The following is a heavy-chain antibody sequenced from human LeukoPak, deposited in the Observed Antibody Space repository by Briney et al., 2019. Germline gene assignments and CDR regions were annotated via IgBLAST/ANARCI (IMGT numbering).Heavy chain of an antibody. CDR1: GFTLNSYE. CDR2: ISSSGSTI. CDR3: AELGITMIGGV. Sequence: PGGSLRLSCAASGFTLNSYEMNWFRQAPGKGLEWVSYISSSGSTIYYADSVEGRFTISRDNAKNSLYLQMNSLRAEDTAVYYCAELGITMIGGVWGKGTTVTISS. J-gene: IGHJ6*04. V-gene: IGHV3-48*03. D-gene: IGHD3-10*02.